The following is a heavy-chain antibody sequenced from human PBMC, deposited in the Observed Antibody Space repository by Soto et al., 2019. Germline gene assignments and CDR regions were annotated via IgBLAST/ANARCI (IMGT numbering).Heavy chain of an antibody. D-gene: IGHD5-18*01. CDR1: GVSISSGDYY. J-gene: IGHJ4*02. CDR3: ARAVDTSMVSLYYFDS. V-gene: IGHV4-30-4*01. CDR2: IYYSGST. Sequence: SETLSLTCTVSGVSISSGDYYWSWIRQSPGKGLEWIAYIYYSGSTYFNPSRESRVSISQDMSQNQFSLRLRSVTAADTAVYYCARAVDTSMVSLYYFDSWGQGTLVTVSS.